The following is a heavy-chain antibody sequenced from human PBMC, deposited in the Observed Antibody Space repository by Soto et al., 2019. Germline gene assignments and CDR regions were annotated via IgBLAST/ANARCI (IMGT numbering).Heavy chain of an antibody. Sequence: QAQLVQSGAEVKKPGASVKASCKASGYTFYSHSISWVRQAPGQGLEWMGRISADNSNTKYAQKFRGRVTMTTDTSTSTVYMELRNLRSDDTAVYYCARCIQQDYYYGMDVWGQGTTVTVSS. CDR1: GYTFYSHS. CDR2: ISADNSNT. D-gene: IGHD5-18*01. CDR3: ARCIQQDYYYGMDV. J-gene: IGHJ6*02. V-gene: IGHV1-18*01.